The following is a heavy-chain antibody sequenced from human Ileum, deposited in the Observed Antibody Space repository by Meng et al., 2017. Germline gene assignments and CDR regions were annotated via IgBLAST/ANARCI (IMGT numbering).Heavy chain of an antibody. J-gene: IGHJ4*02. D-gene: IGHD6-25*01. V-gene: IGHV6-1*01. CDR3: AREAHLAAFGH. CDR1: WDSAFNNSAT. CDR2: TNYRSKWYN. Sequence: QVQLPPPGPGLVKPLPTLSLNWANAWDSAFNNSATWNWVRQSPSRGLEWMGRTNYRSKWYNDYALSVNSRITVNPDTSKNQISLQLNSVTPDDTAVYYCAREAHLAAFGHWGQGTLVTVSS.